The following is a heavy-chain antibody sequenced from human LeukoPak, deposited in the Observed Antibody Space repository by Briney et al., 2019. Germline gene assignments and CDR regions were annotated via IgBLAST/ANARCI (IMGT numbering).Heavy chain of an antibody. CDR1: GYTFTSYH. Sequence: ASVKVSCKASGYTFTSYHMHWVRQAPGQGLEWMGIINPSGGTTNYAQKFRGRVTMTRDMSTSTVYMELSSLRSEDTAAYYCARQRTIITIFGVVIPHQDNWFDPWGQGTLVTVSS. V-gene: IGHV1-46*01. J-gene: IGHJ5*02. CDR2: INPSGGTT. D-gene: IGHD3-3*01. CDR3: ARQRTIITIFGVVIPHQDNWFDP.